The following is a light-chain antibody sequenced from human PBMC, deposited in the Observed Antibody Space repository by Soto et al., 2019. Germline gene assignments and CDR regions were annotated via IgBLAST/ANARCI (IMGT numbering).Light chain of an antibody. CDR2: RAS. V-gene: IGKV3-20*01. Sequence: EIVLTQAPGTLSLSPGERATLSCRASQSVSSNYLAWYQQKPGQAPKVLIYRASNRATGIPDRFSGSGSGTDFTLTISRLEPEDFAVYYCQQYNNWPITFGQGTRLEIK. J-gene: IGKJ5*01. CDR3: QQYNNWPIT. CDR1: QSVSSNY.